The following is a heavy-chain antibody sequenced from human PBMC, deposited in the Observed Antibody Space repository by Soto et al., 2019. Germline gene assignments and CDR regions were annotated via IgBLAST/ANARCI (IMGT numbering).Heavy chain of an antibody. D-gene: IGHD6-13*01. J-gene: IGHJ6*02. Sequence: QVQLVESGGGVVQPGRSLRLSCAASGFTFSSYGMHWVRQAPGKGLEWVAVIWYDGSNKYYADSVKGRFTISRDNSKNTLYQQMNSLRAEDTAVYYCARDAPGYSRPYYGMDVWGQGTTVTVSS. CDR2: IWYDGSNK. V-gene: IGHV3-33*01. CDR3: ARDAPGYSRPYYGMDV. CDR1: GFTFSSYG.